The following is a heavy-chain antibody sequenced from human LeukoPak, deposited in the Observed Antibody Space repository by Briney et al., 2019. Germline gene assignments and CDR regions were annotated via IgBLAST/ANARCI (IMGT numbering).Heavy chain of an antibody. CDR1: GGSISSYY. V-gene: IGHV4-59*01. Sequence: PSETLSLTCTVSGGSISSYYWSWIRQPPGKGLEWIGYIYYSGSTNYNPSLKSRVTISVDTSKNQFSLKLSSVTAADTAVYYCAGGKLTIFGVVSHYFDPWGQGTLVTVSS. J-gene: IGHJ5*02. CDR3: AGGKLTIFGVVSHYFDP. CDR2: IYYSGST. D-gene: IGHD3-3*01.